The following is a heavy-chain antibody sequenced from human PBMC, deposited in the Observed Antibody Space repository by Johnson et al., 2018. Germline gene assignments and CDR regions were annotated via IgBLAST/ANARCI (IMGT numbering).Heavy chain of an antibody. J-gene: IGHJ3*02. CDR2: ISSRGVST. V-gene: IGHV3-23*01. CDR1: GFTFSSYA. CDR3: ARFVVVPAAISDAFDI. D-gene: IGHD2-2*01. Sequence: VQLQESGGGLLRPGGSLRLSCVASGFTFSSYAMSWVRQAPGKGLEWVSTISSRGVSTYYADSVKGRFTISRDNSRNSLYLQMNSLKAEDTAVYYCARFVVVPAAISDAFDIWGQGTMVTVSS.